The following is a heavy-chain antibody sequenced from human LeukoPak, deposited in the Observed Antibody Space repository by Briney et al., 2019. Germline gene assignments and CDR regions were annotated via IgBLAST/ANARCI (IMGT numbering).Heavy chain of an antibody. Sequence: SETLSLTCAVYGGSFSGYYWGCIPHPPGKGLECIGEINHSGSTHYKQSLKSRVTISVDPSKNQFSLKLSSVTAADTAVYYCAREAAAAGTPYWYFDLWGRGTLVTVSS. D-gene: IGHD6-13*01. CDR3: AREAAAAGTPYWYFDL. CDR1: GGSFSGYY. CDR2: INHSGST. J-gene: IGHJ2*01. V-gene: IGHV4-34*01.